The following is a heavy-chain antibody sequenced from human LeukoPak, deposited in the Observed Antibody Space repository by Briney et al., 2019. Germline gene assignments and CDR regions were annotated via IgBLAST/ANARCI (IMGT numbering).Heavy chain of an antibody. J-gene: IGHJ4*02. CDR2: IYYNGST. CDR1: GGSVSSGSYY. D-gene: IGHD6-19*01. Sequence: SETLSLTCTVSGGSVSSGSYYWSWIRQPPGKGLEWIGYIYYNGSTNYNPSLKSRVTISVDTSKNQFSLKLSSVTAADTAVYYCARGISSGWSRAVGYWGQGTLVTVSS. V-gene: IGHV4-61*01. CDR3: ARGISSGWSRAVGY.